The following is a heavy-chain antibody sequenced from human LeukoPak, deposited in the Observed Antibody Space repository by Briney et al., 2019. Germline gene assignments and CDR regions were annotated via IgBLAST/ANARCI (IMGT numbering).Heavy chain of an antibody. D-gene: IGHD1-26*01. CDR2: INHSGST. V-gene: IGHV4-34*01. J-gene: IGHJ5*02. CDR1: GGSISSGGYS. CDR3: ARDARGAIVGATLNWFDP. Sequence: SETLSLTCAVSGGSISSGGYSWSWIRQPPGKGLEWIGEINHSGSTNYNPSLKSRVTISVDTSKDQFSLKLSSVTAADTAVYYCARDARGAIVGATLNWFDPWGQGTLVTVSS.